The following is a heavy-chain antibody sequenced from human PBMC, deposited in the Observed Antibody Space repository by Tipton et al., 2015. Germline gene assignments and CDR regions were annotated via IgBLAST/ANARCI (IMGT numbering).Heavy chain of an antibody. CDR1: GGSINKYY. J-gene: IGHJ6*02. CDR2: IYHSGST. V-gene: IGHV4-59*01. CDR3: ARDLEHGMDV. D-gene: IGHD5-24*01. Sequence: TLSLTCSVSGGSINKYYLTWIRQPPGKGLEWIGYIYHSGSTNVNPSLKSRVTISIDTSKNQFSLTLNSVTAADTAVYYCARDLEHGMDVWGQGTTVTVSS.